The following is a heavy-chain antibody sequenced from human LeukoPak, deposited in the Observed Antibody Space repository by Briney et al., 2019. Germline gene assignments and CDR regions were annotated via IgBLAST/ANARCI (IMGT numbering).Heavy chain of an antibody. CDR3: ARIDWTADS. D-gene: IGHD1-1*01. CDR1: GYSISSGYH. V-gene: IGHV4-38-2*02. Sequence: PSETLALTCTVSGYSISSGYHWGWIRQPPGKGLEWIGSIHRGGSTYYNPSLKSRVTISVDTSKNQFSLKLSSVTAADTAVYYCARIDWTADSWGQGTWSPSPQ. CDR2: IHRGGST. J-gene: IGHJ4*02.